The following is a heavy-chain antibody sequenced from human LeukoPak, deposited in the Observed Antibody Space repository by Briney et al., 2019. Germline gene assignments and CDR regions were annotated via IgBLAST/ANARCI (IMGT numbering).Heavy chain of an antibody. CDR3: ARAVGATTWLVNFDY. J-gene: IGHJ4*02. V-gene: IGHV4-30-2*01. D-gene: IGHD1-26*01. Sequence: PSETLSLTCTVSGGSISSGGYYWSWIRQPPGKGLEWIGYIYHSGSTYYNPSLKSRVTISVDRSKNQFSLKLSSVTAADTAVYYCARAVGATTWLVNFDYWGQGTLVTVSS. CDR1: GGSISSGGYY. CDR2: IYHSGST.